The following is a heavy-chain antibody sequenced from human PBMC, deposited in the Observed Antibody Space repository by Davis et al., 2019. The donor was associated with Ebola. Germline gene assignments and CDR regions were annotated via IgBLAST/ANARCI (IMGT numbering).Heavy chain of an antibody. V-gene: IGHV3-7*03. CDR1: GFTFSSYW. Sequence: GESLKISCAASGFTFSSYWMSWVRQAPGKGLEWVANIKQDGSEKYYVDAVKGRFTISRDNAKNSLYLQMNSLRAEDTAVYYCAQSGYSYGYSYWGQGTLVTVSS. CDR3: AQSGYSYGYSY. CDR2: IKQDGSEK. J-gene: IGHJ4*02. D-gene: IGHD5-18*01.